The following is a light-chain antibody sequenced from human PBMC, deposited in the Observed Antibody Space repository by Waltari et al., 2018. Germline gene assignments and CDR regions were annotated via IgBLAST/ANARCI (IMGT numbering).Light chain of an antibody. CDR1: SSDVGGYTY. CDR3: SSYTSSSTPGV. V-gene: IGLV2-14*03. Sequence: QSALTQPSSVSGSPGPSITLSCTASSSDVGGYTYASWYQQHPGTAPKLLISDVRNRPSGVSTRFSGSKSGNTASLTISGLQADDEADYYCSSYTSSSTPGVFGTGTKVTVL. J-gene: IGLJ1*01. CDR2: DVR.